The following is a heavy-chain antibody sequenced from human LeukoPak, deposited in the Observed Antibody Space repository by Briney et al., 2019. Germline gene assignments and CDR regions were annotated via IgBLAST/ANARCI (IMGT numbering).Heavy chain of an antibody. D-gene: IGHD4-11*01. CDR1: GYTLISYA. Sequence: ASVKVSCKASGYTLISYAMNWVRQAPGQGLEWMGWINTKTGNPTYAQGFTGRFVFSLDTSVSTAYLQISSLKAEDTAIYYCARRRPVNYVPGMDVWGQGTTVTVSS. CDR2: INTKTGNP. CDR3: ARRRPVNYVPGMDV. V-gene: IGHV7-4-1*02. J-gene: IGHJ6*02.